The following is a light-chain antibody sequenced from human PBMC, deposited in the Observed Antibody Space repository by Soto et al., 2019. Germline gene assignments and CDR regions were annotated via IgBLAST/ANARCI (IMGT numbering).Light chain of an antibody. CDR1: QSVSSN. V-gene: IGKV3-15*01. Sequence: EIVMTQSPATLSVSPGERATLSCRASQSVSSNLAWYQQKPGQAPRLLIYGASTRTTGIPARFSGSGSGTDFTLTISSLQSEDFVVYYCQQYNTWPTFGQGTKVDIK. J-gene: IGKJ1*01. CDR3: QQYNTWPT. CDR2: GAS.